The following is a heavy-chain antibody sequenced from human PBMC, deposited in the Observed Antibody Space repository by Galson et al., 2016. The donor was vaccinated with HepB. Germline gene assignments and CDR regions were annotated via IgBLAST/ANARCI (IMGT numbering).Heavy chain of an antibody. D-gene: IGHD6-19*01. CDR3: AKDMARRGGVAVAGTQVA. V-gene: IGHV3-9*01. J-gene: IGHJ5*02. CDR2: ITWDGGRK. CDR1: GFTFDDYA. Sequence: SLRLSCAASGFTFDDYAMHWVRQAPGKGLEWVSGITWDGGRKVYVDSVRGRFTISRDNAKNSLYLEMNTLTTGDTALYYCAKDMARRGGVAVAGTQVAWGQGTLVIVSS.